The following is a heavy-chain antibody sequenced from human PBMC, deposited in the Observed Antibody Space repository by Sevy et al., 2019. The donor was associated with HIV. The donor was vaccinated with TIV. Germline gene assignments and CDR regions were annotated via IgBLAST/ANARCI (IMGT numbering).Heavy chain of an antibody. V-gene: IGHV3-66*01. CDR1: GFTVSANY. D-gene: IGHD3-22*01. CDR2: IYSDGTT. Sequence: GGSLRLSCAVSGFTVSANYMTWVRQAPGKGLEWVSVIYSDGTTHHADSVKGRFSISRDNSNNTLYLQMNSLRAEDTAVYYCTTGRYHYDTGNYKKGYDPWGQGTLVTVSS. CDR3: TTGRYHYDTGNYKKGYDP. J-gene: IGHJ5*02.